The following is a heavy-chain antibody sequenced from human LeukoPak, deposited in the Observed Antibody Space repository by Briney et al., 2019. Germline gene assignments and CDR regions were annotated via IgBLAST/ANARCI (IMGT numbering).Heavy chain of an antibody. J-gene: IGHJ4*02. CDR3: ARGGYSGYDYQYYFDY. CDR1: GYTFTSYY. CDR2: INPSGGST. V-gene: IGHV1-46*01. D-gene: IGHD5-12*01. Sequence: ASVKVSCKASGYTFTSYYMHWVRQAPGQGLEWMGIINPSGGSTSYAQKFQGRVTMTRDMSTSTAYMELSSLRSEDTAVYYCARGGYSGYDYQYYFDYWGQGTLVTVSS.